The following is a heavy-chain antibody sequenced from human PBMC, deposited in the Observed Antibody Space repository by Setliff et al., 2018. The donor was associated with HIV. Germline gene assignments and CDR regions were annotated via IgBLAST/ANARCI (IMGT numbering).Heavy chain of an antibody. CDR1: GFKYSDFN. Sequence: GGSLRLSCAASGFKYSDFNMNWIRQAPGKGLEWISYISRTGTTIYYADSVKGRFTISRDNSKNTLYLQMNSLRAEDTAVYYCARGPQVAIDILTGSSLNIWGQGTMVTVSS. CDR2: ISRTGTTI. CDR3: ARGPQVAIDILTGSSLNI. D-gene: IGHD3-9*01. J-gene: IGHJ3*02. V-gene: IGHV3-11*04.